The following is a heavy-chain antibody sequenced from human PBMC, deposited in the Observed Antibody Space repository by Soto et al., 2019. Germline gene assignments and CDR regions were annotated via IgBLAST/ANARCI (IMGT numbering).Heavy chain of an antibody. D-gene: IGHD3-22*01. J-gene: IGHJ4*02. CDR1: GFTFNNYA. V-gene: IGHV3-23*01. CDR3: AKLRVYYASSALDY. Sequence: EVQLLESGGSSVQPGGSLRLSCAASGFTFNNYATTWVRQAPGKGLEWVSVISGSGESTYYADSVKGRFTMSRDNSKNTLYLQMNSLRAEDTAIYYCAKLRVYYASSALDYWGQGTLVTVSS. CDR2: ISGSGEST.